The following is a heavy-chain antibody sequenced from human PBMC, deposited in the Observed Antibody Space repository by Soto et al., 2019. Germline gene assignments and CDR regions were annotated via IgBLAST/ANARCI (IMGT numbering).Heavy chain of an antibody. CDR3: AKVRDILTGLDPFDI. CDR2: ISGSGGST. Sequence: PGGSLRLSCAASGFTFSSYAMSWVRQAPGKGLEWVSAISGSGGSTYYADSVKGRFTISRNNSKNTQYLQMNSLRAEDTAVYYCAKVRDILTGLDPFDIWGQGTMVTVSS. D-gene: IGHD3-9*01. CDR1: GFTFSSYA. V-gene: IGHV3-23*01. J-gene: IGHJ3*02.